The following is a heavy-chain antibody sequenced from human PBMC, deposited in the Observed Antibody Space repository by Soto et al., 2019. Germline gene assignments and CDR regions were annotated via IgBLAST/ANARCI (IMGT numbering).Heavy chain of an antibody. J-gene: IGHJ4*02. D-gene: IGHD3-10*01. V-gene: IGHV2-5*01. CDR2: IYWNDDK. CDR1: GFSLSTSGVG. CDR3: AHIEILYEWFGELQTYPDY. Sequence: SGPTLVKPTQTLTLTCTFSGFSLSTSGVGVGWIRQPPGKALEWLALIYWNDDKRYSPSLKSRLTITKDTSKNQVVLTMTNMDPVDTATYYCAHIEILYEWFGELQTYPDYWGQGTLVTVSA.